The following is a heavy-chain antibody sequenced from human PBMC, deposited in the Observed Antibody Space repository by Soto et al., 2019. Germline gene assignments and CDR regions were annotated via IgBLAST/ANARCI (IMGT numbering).Heavy chain of an antibody. CDR1: GGSFSSSSYY. V-gene: IGHV4-39*01. J-gene: IGHJ4*02. Sequence: SETLSLTCTVSGGSFSSSSYYWVWIRQPPGRGLEWIGNIYYSGSTYYNPSLKSRVTISVDTSKNQFSLKLSSVTAADTAVYYCARLRGITGYSSAWYNFDYWGQGNLVTVSS. CDR3: ARLRGITGYSSAWYNFDY. D-gene: IGHD6-19*01. CDR2: IYYSGST.